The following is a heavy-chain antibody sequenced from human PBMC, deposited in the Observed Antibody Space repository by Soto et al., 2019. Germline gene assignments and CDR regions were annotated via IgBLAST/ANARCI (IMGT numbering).Heavy chain of an antibody. CDR3: ARDVGLDSDDFFAY. V-gene: IGHV3-23*01. D-gene: IGHD3-9*01. Sequence: GGSLRLSCTASGFTFTSYGMGWVRQAPGKCLQWVSTIRGDDGQPHNTESVKGSFSLSRDNSKNTVYLQMDSLRAEDPAMYFCARDVGLDSDDFFAYWGQGAQVTVSS. J-gene: IGHJ4*02. CDR1: GFTFTSYG. CDR2: IRGDDGQP.